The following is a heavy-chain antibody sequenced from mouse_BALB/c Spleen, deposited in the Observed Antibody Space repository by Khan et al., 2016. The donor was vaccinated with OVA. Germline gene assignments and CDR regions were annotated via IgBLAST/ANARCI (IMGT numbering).Heavy chain of an antibody. V-gene: IGHV3-2*02. J-gene: IGHJ2*01. Sequence: VQLKESGPGLVKPSQSLSLTCTVTGYSITSGYAWNWIRQFPGNKLEWMGYISYSGVTSYTPSLKSRISITRDTSKNQFFLQLTSVTTEDTATYYCARVNYYGYYFDYWGQGTTLTVSS. CDR2: ISYSGVT. CDR3: ARVNYYGYYFDY. D-gene: IGHD1-1*01. CDR1: GYSITSGYA.